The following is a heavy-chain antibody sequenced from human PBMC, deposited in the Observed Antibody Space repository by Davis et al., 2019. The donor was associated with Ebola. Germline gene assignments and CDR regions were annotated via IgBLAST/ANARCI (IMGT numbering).Heavy chain of an antibody. D-gene: IGHD2-2*01. CDR3: ARMDVVVPAAMVYYYGMDV. V-gene: IGHV4-38-2*02. Sequence: SETLSLTCTVSGYSISSGYYWGWIRQPPGKGLEWIGSIYYSGSTYYNPSLKSRVTISVDTSKNQFSLKLSSVTAADTAVYYCARMDVVVPAAMVYYYGMDVWGKGTTVTVSS. CDR2: IYYSGST. CDR1: GYSISSGYY. J-gene: IGHJ6*04.